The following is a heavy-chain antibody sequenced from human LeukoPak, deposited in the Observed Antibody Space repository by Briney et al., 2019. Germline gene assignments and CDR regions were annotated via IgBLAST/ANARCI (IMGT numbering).Heavy chain of an antibody. D-gene: IGHD3-3*01. CDR1: GYTFTSYG. CDR3: ARDGGWFWRTDHYAFDI. V-gene: IGHV1-18*01. CDR2: ISAYNGNT. J-gene: IGHJ3*02. Sequence: ASVKVSCKASGYTFTSYGISWVRQAPGQGLEWMGWISAYNGNTNYAQKLQGRVTMTTDTSTSTAYMELRSLRSDDTAVYYCARDGGWFWRTDHYAFDIWGQGTMVTVSS.